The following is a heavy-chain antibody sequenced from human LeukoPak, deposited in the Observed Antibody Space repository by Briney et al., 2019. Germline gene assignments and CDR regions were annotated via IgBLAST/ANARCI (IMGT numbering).Heavy chain of an antibody. Sequence: PGGSLRLSCAASGFTFSSSAMSWVRQAPGKGLEWVSVISGSGVNTYYADSVKGRFTISRDNSKNTLYLQMNSLRAEDTAVYYCARDGTHDFWSGYRSLNWFDPWGQGTLVTVSS. CDR3: ARDGTHDFWSGYRSLNWFDP. CDR1: GFTFSSSA. V-gene: IGHV3-23*01. D-gene: IGHD3-3*01. CDR2: ISGSGVNT. J-gene: IGHJ5*02.